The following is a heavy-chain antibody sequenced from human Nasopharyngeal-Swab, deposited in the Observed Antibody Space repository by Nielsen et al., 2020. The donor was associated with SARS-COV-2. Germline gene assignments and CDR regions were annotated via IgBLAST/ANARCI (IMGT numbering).Heavy chain of an antibody. CDR1: GGSFSGYY. CDR2: INHSGST. V-gene: IGHV4-34*01. D-gene: IGHD5-18*01. Sequence: GSLRLSCAVYGGSFSGYYWSWIRKPPGKGLEWIGEINHSGSTNYNPSLKSRVTISVDTSKNQFSLKLSSVTAADTAVYYCARGPIRGYSYGFGYFDYWGQGTLVTVSS. J-gene: IGHJ4*02. CDR3: ARGPIRGYSYGFGYFDY.